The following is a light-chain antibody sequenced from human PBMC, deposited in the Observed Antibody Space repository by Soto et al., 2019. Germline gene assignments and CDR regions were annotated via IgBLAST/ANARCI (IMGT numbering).Light chain of an antibody. CDR1: QSVSSGY. CDR2: DAS. V-gene: IGKV3-20*01. Sequence: ESVFTQSPGTLSLTPGERGTLSFRASQSVSSGYLAWYQQKPGQAPRLLIYDASSRATGIPDRFSGSGSGTDFTLTISRLEPEDFAVYYCQQYGSSPRTFGQGTKVDIK. CDR3: QQYGSSPRT. J-gene: IGKJ1*01.